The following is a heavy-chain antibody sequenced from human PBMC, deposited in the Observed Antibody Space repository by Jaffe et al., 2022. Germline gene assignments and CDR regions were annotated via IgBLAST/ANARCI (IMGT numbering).Heavy chain of an antibody. CDR1: GGSISSYY. V-gene: IGHV4-59*01. CDR3: ARDSTPGSYLMGDGDWFDP. CDR2: IYYSGST. Sequence: QVQLQESGPGLVKPSETLSLTCTVSGGSISSYYWSWIRQPPGKGLEWIGYIYYSGSTNYNPSLKSRVTISVDTSKNQFSLKLSSVTAADTAVYYCARDSTPGSYLMGDGDWFDPWGQGTLVTVSS. D-gene: IGHD3-10*01. J-gene: IGHJ5*02.